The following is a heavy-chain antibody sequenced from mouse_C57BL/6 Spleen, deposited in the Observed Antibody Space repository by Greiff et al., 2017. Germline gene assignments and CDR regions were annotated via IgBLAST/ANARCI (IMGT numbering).Heavy chain of an antibody. D-gene: IGHD1-1*01. Sequence: EVKLQESGGGLVKPGGSLKLSCAASGFTFSSYAMSWVRQTPEKRLEWVATISDGGSYTYYPDNVKGRFTISRDNAKNNLYLQMSHLKSEDTAMYYCARDPYYYGSSHWYFDVWGTGTTVTVSS. CDR2: ISDGGSYT. CDR1: GFTFSSYA. V-gene: IGHV5-4*01. CDR3: ARDPYYYGSSHWYFDV. J-gene: IGHJ1*03.